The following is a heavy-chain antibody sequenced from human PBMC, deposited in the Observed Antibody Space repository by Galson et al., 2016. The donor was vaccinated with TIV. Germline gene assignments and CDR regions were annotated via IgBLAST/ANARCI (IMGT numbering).Heavy chain of an antibody. CDR3: AKNSRPDASMDYYYHGMDV. D-gene: IGHD5-18*01. Sequence: SLRLSCAASGFTFDDYPMHWVRQAPGKGLEWVSVINWKGNSVNYADSVRGRFTISRDNAKNSLYLQMNSLTPEDTALYYCAKNSRPDASMDYYYHGMDVWGRGTTVIVSS. CDR2: INWKGNSV. J-gene: IGHJ6*02. CDR1: GFTFDDYP. V-gene: IGHV3-9*01.